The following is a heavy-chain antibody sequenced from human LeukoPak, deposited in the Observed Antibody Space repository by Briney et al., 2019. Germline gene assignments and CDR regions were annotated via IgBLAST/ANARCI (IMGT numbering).Heavy chain of an antibody. Sequence: GSLRLSCAASGFTFSTYWMNWIRQPPGKGLEWIGEINHSGSTNYNPSLKSRVTISVDTSKNQFSLKLSSVTAADTAVYYCARGQRRYFDWLLSTYYFDYWGQGTLVTVSS. CDR1: GFTFSTYW. J-gene: IGHJ4*02. CDR3: ARGQRRYFDWLLSTYYFDY. D-gene: IGHD3-9*01. CDR2: INHSGST. V-gene: IGHV4-34*01.